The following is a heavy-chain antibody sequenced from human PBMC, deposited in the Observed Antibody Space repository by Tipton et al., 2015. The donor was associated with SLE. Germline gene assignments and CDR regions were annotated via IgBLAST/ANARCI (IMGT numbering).Heavy chain of an antibody. CDR1: GGSISSGGYS. Sequence: TLSLTCAVSGGSISSGGYSWSWIRQPPGKGLEWIGYIYHSGSTNYNPSLKSRVTISVDTSKNQFSLKLSSVTAADTAVYYCARGGWELRVYYYYYMDVWGKGTTVTVSS. V-gene: IGHV4-30-2*01. CDR3: ARGGWELRVYYYYYMDV. D-gene: IGHD1-26*01. CDR2: IYHSGST. J-gene: IGHJ6*03.